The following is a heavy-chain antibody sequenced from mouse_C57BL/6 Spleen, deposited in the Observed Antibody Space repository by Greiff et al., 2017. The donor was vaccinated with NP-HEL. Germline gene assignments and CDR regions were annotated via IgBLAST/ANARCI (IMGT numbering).Heavy chain of an antibody. CDR1: GYMFTDYY. D-gene: IGHD4-1*01. V-gene: IGHV1-26*01. J-gene: IGHJ2*01. CDR2: INPNNGGT. Sequence: EVQLQQSGPELVKPGASVKISCKASGYMFTDYYMNWVKQSHGKSLEWIGDINPNNGGTSYNQKFKGKATLTVDKSSSTAYMELRSLTSEDSAVYYCARNWVFFDYWGQGTTLTVSA. CDR3: ARNWVFFDY.